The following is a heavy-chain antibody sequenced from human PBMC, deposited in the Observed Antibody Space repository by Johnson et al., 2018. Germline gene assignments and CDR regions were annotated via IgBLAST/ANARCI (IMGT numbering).Heavy chain of an antibody. V-gene: IGHV3-9*01. CDR2: ISWNSGII. CDR3: AKDIGATNSYGMDV. J-gene: IGHJ6*02. CDR1: GFTFDDYA. Sequence: VQLVESGGGLVQPGRSLRLSCAASGFTFDDYAMHWVRQAPGKGLEWVSGISWNSGIIGYVDSVKGRFTISRDNAKNSLNLQMNSLRAEDTALYYCAKDIGATNSYGMDVWGQGTTVIVSS. D-gene: IGHD5-12*01.